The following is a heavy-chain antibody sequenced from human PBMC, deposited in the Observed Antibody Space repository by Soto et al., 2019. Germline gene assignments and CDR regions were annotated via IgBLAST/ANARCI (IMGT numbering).Heavy chain of an antibody. CDR1: GFSLTNGRMG. V-gene: IGHV2-26*01. J-gene: IGHJ6*02. CDR3: ARMDGGYNYYGLDV. CDR2: LFSDAER. D-gene: IGHD4-17*01. Sequence: SGPTLVNPTETLTLTCSVSGFSLTNGRMGVSWIRQPPGKALEWLAHLFSDAERSYSTSMQSSLNMSKDSSGSQVVLTMTNIAPADAATYFCARMDGGYNYYGLDVWGHGISVTDSS.